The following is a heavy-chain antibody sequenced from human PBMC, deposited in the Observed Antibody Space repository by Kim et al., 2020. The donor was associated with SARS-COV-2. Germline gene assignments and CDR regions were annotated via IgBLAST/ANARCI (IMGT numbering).Heavy chain of an antibody. V-gene: IGHV1-3*01. D-gene: IGHD3-22*01. CDR3: ARVDWPYYYDSSGLGYFDY. J-gene: IGHJ4*02. CDR2: INAGNGNT. CDR1: GYTFTSYA. Sequence: ASVKVSCKASGYTFTSYAMHWVRQAPGQRLEWMGWINAGNGNTKYSQKFQGRVTITRDTSASTAYMELSSLRSEDTAVYYCARVDWPYYYDSSGLGYFDYWGQGTLVTVSS.